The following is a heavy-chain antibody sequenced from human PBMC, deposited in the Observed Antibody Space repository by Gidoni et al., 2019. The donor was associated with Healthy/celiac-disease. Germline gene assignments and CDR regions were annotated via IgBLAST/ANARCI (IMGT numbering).Heavy chain of an antibody. CDR3: ARDWGVGYCSGGSCSYDAFDI. V-gene: IGHV3-21*01. J-gene: IGHJ3*02. Sequence: EVQLVESGGGLVKPGGSLRLSCAASGFTFSSYSMHWVRQAPGKGLEWVSSISSSSSYIYYADSVKGRFTISRDNAKNSLYLQMNSLRAEDTAVYYCARDWGVGYCSGGSCSYDAFDIWGQGTMVTVSS. D-gene: IGHD2-15*01. CDR2: ISSSSSYI. CDR1: GFTFSSYS.